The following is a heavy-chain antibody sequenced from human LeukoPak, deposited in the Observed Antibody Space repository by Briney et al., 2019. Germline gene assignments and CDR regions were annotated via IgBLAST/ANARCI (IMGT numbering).Heavy chain of an antibody. D-gene: IGHD6-13*01. J-gene: IGHJ4*02. V-gene: IGHV3-23*01. CDR3: CTSPSFGSSWYQFNY. Sequence: GWSLRLSCSVSGLTFYTYAMSWVRQAPGKGLEWVSAISGRDGRTYYTDSVKGRFTISRDNSKNTLYLQMNSLRAEDTAVYYCCTSPSFGSSWYQFNYWGQGALVIVSS. CDR1: GLTFYTYA. CDR2: ISGRDGRT.